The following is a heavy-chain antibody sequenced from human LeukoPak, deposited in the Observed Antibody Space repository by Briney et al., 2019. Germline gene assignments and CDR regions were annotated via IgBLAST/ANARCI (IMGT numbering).Heavy chain of an antibody. CDR3: ARELFWSGYYYYMDV. CDR2: IYTGGST. J-gene: IGHJ6*03. Sequence: SQTLSRTCTVSGGSISSGSYYWSWIRQPAGKGLEWIGRIYTGGSTNYNPSLKSRVTISVDTSKNQFSLKLSSVTAADTAVYYCARELFWSGYYYYMDVWGKGTTVTVSS. V-gene: IGHV4-61*02. D-gene: IGHD3-3*01. CDR1: GGSISSGSYY.